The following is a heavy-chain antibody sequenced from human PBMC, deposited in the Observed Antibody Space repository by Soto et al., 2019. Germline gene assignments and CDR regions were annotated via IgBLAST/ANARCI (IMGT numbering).Heavy chain of an antibody. Sequence: SETLSLTCTVSGGSISSCGYYWSWIRQHPGKGLEWIGYIYYSGSTYYNPSLKSRVTISVDTSKNQFSLKLSPVTAADTAVYYCARAPISQQLVGWEVSCYYYYRDLWGKATRLT. CDR3: ARAPISQQLVGWEVSCYYYYRDL. J-gene: IGHJ6*03. D-gene: IGHD6-13*01. V-gene: IGHV4-31*03. CDR1: GGSISSCGYY. CDR2: IYYSGST.